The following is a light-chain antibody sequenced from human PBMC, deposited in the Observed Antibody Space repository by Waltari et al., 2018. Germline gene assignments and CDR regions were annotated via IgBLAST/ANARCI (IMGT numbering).Light chain of an antibody. J-gene: IGKJ1*01. CDR2: WAS. Sequence: DIVMTQSPDSLAVSLGERATINCKSSQSVLYSSNNKNYLAWYQQKPGQPPKLLIYWASTXEXWXXDXFSGXGXXXDFXLXXXXLQAEXVXXYYCXXXXXTXWTFGXGTKV. CDR3: XXXXXTXWT. V-gene: IGKV4-1*01. CDR1: QSVLYSSNNKNY.